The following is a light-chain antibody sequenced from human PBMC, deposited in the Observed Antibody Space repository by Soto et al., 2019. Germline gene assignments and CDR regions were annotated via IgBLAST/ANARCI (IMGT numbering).Light chain of an antibody. CDR1: SSDVGGYNY. J-gene: IGLJ2*01. Sequence: QSALTQPPSASGSLGQSVTISCTGTSSDVGGYNYVSWHQQHPGKAPKLMIYEVTKRPSGVPDRFSGSKSGNTASLTASGLQAEYEAYYYCSSFAGGGNPVLFGGGTQLTVL. CDR3: SSFAGGGNPVL. CDR2: EVT. V-gene: IGLV2-8*01.